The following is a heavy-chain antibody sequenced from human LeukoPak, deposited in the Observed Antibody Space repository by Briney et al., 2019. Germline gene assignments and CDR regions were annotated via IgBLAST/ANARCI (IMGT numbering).Heavy chain of an antibody. V-gene: IGHV3-30-3*01. CDR2: ISYDGSNK. CDR1: GFTFSSYA. Sequence: GGSLRLSCAASGFTFSSYAMHWVRQAPGKGLEWVAVISYDGSNKYYADSVKGRFTISRDNSKNTLYLQMNSLRAEDTAVYYCARFVAIPGYCSGGSCVRYFDYWGQGTLVTVSS. CDR3: ARFVAIPGYCSGGSCVRYFDY. D-gene: IGHD2-15*01. J-gene: IGHJ4*02.